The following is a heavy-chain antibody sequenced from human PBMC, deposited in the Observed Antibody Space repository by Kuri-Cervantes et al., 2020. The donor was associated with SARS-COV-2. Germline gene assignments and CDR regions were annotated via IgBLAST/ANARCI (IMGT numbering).Heavy chain of an antibody. CDR2: INPSGGST. D-gene: IGHD3-10*01. CDR1: GYTFTSYY. Sequence: ASVKVSCKASGYTFTSYYMHWVRQAPGQGLEWMGIINPSGGSTSYAQKFQGRVTMTRDTSTSTVYMELSSLRSEDTAVYYCARDKWFGDGYYYGMDVWGQGTTVTVSS. CDR3: ARDKWFGDGYYYGMDV. V-gene: IGHV1-46*01. J-gene: IGHJ6*02.